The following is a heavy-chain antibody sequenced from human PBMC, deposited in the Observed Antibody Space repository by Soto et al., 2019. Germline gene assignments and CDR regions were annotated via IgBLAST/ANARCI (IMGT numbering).Heavy chain of an antibody. D-gene: IGHD3-22*01. Sequence: ASVKVSCKASGYTFTSYGISWVRQAPGQGLEWMGWISAYNGNTNYAQNFQGRVTISRDTSASTAYLELSSLRSEDTAVYYCARVSFETSGYADYWGQGTLVTVSS. CDR1: GYTFTSYG. V-gene: IGHV1-18*01. J-gene: IGHJ4*02. CDR2: ISAYNGNT. CDR3: ARVSFETSGYADY.